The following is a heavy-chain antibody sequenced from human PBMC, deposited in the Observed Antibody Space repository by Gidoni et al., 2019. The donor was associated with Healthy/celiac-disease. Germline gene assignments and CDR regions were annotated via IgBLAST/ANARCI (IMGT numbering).Heavy chain of an antibody. V-gene: IGHV4-39*01. D-gene: IGHD4-17*01. CDR1: RGSISSSSFY. CDR2: IYYSVST. CDR3: ARHRLRWAFFPLD. J-gene: IGHJ4*01. Sequence: QLQLQDSGPGMVKPAETLSLTCTVSRGSISSSSFYWGWIRQPAGKGLEWMGSIYYSVSTYYNPSLKSRVTISVDTSKNQFSLKLSSVTAADTAVYYCARHRLRWAFFPLDWGHGTLVTVSS.